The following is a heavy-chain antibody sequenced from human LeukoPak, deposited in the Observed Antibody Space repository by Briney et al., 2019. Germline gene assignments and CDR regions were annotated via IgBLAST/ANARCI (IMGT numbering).Heavy chain of an antibody. Sequence: GGSLRLSCAASGFTFSSDAMSWIRQAPGKGLEWVSYISSRGDTIYYTDSVKGRFTISRDNAKNSLYLQMNSLRAEDTAVYYCARTGGPQLWLTWGQGTLVTVSS. CDR2: ISSRGDTI. V-gene: IGHV3-11*04. CDR3: ARTGGPQLWLT. CDR1: GFTFSSDA. D-gene: IGHD5-18*01. J-gene: IGHJ5*02.